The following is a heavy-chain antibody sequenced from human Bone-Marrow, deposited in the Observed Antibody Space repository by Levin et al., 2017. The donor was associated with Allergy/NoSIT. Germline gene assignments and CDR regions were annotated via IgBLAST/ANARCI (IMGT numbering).Heavy chain of an antibody. CDR1: GGSFSGYY. D-gene: IGHD3-16*01. CDR3: ARGGLVWVLDFDY. Sequence: PSETLSLTCAVYGGSFSGYYWSWIRQPPGKGLEWIGESNHSGSTNYNPSLKSRVTISVDTSKNQFSLKLSSVTAADTAVYYCARGGLVWVLDFDYWGQGTLVTVSS. J-gene: IGHJ4*02. CDR2: SNHSGST. V-gene: IGHV4-34*01.